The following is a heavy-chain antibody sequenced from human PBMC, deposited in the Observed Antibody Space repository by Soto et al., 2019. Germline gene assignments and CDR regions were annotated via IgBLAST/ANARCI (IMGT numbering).Heavy chain of an antibody. CDR2: IYWDDDK. CDR1: GFSLSTSGVG. V-gene: IGHV2-5*02. J-gene: IGHJ1*01. D-gene: IGHD3-22*01. CDR3: AHLTYYYDSSGYYSRAEYFQH. Sequence: QITLKESGPTLVKPTQTLTLTCTFSGFSLSTSGVGVGWIRQPPGKALEWLALIYWDDDKRYSPSLKSRLTITKATSKNPVVLTMTNMDPVDTATYYCAHLTYYYDSSGYYSRAEYFQHWGQGTLVTVSS.